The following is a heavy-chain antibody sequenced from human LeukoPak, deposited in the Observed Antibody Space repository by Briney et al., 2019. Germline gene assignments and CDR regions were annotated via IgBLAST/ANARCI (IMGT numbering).Heavy chain of an antibody. V-gene: IGHV3-74*01. J-gene: IGHJ4*02. Sequence: GGSLRLSCVASGFTFSSYWMHWVRQAPGKGLVWVSRIKSDGSSTSYAGFVKGRFTISRDNSKNTLYLQMNSLRAEDTAVYYCARAWLERRGGYFDYWGQGTLVTVSS. CDR1: GFTFSSYW. D-gene: IGHD1-1*01. CDR3: ARAWLERRGGYFDY. CDR2: IKSDGSST.